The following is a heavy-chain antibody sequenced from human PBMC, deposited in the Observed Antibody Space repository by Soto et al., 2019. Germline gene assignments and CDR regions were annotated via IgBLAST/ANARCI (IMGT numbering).Heavy chain of an antibody. CDR3: ARLLLWFGELLYYFDY. Sequence: PSETLSLTCTVSGGSISSSSYYWGWIRQPPGKGLEWIGSIYYSGSTYYNPSLKSRVTISVDTSKNQFSLKLSSVTAADTAVYYCARLLLWFGELLYYFDYWGQGTLVTVSS. CDR1: GGSISSSSYY. V-gene: IGHV4-39*01. D-gene: IGHD3-10*01. J-gene: IGHJ4*02. CDR2: IYYSGST.